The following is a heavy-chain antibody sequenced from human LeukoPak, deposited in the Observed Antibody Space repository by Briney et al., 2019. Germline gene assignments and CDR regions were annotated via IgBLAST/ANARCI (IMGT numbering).Heavy chain of an antibody. Sequence: GASVKVSCKASGYTFTSYGISWVRQAPGQGLEWMGWISAYNGNTNYAQKLQGRVTMTTDTSTSTAYMELSSLRSEDTAVYYCARVAGITGTTPFDYWGQGTLVTVSS. CDR2: ISAYNGNT. J-gene: IGHJ4*02. D-gene: IGHD1-7*01. CDR1: GYTFTSYG. CDR3: ARVAGITGTTPFDY. V-gene: IGHV1-18*01.